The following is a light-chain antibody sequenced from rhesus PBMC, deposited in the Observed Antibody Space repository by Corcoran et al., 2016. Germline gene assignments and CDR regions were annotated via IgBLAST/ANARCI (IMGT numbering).Light chain of an antibody. V-gene: IGKV2-62*02. J-gene: IGKJ3*01. Sequence: DVVMTQSPLSLPMTPGQPASISCRSSQSLVHSDGNTYLSWYQQKPGQPPRLLIYKVSNRYSGVPDRFSGSGAGTDFTLKISRVEAEEVGVYYCGQGTKVPFTFGPGTKLDIK. CDR3: GQGTKVPFT. CDR1: QSLVHSDGNTY. CDR2: KVS.